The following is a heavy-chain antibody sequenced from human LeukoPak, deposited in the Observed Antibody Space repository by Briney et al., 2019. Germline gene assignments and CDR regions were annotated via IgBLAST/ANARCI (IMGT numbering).Heavy chain of an antibody. J-gene: IGHJ4*02. CDR1: GGSISSYY. CDR2: IYYSGRN. D-gene: IGHD6-19*01. V-gene: IGHV4-59*08. Sequence: SETLSLTCTVSGGSISSYYARWIRQPPGRGLEWIGYIYYSGRNNYNTSLKSRVTISVDTSKNQFSLKLRCVTAADAAVYYCGRRGVSGWYGGRFDYWGQGTLVTVSS. CDR3: GRRGVSGWYGGRFDY.